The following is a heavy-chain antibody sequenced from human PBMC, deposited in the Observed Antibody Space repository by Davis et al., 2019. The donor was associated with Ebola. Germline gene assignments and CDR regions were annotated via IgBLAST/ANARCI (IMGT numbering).Heavy chain of an antibody. V-gene: IGHV1-58*02. D-gene: IGHD3-22*01. CDR2: IVVGSGNT. CDR3: ARDRHYDSSGYYSTP. CDR1: GFTFTSSA. J-gene: IGHJ4*02. Sequence: SVKVSCKASGFTFTSSAMQWVRQARGQRLEWIGWIVVGSGNTNYAQKFQERVTMTRDTSTSTVYMELSSLRSEDTAVYYCARDRHYDSSGYYSTPWGQGTLVTVSS.